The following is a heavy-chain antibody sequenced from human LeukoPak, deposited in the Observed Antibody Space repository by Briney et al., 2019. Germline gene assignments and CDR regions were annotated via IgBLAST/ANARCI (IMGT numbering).Heavy chain of an antibody. CDR2: ISGSGGST. D-gene: IGHD6-13*01. J-gene: IGHJ4*02. CDR1: GFTFSSYA. V-gene: IGHV3-23*01. CDR3: AKEGPIAAAGIPRPTYFDY. Sequence: GGSLRLSCAASGFTFSSYAMTWVRQAPGKGLEWVSTISGSGGSTYYADSVKGRFTISRDNSKNTLYLQMNSLRAEDTAVYYCAKEGPIAAAGIPRPTYFDYWGQGTLVTVSS.